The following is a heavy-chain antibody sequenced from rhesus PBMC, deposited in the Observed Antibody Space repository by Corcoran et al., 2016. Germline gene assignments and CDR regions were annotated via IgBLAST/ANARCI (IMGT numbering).Heavy chain of an antibody. Sequence: QVQLQESGPGLVKPSETLSLTCAVSGGSISGYYWNWIRQPPGKVLEGIGYIGGSGGATSTNPSRKSRLPIPTETTKNQFSMKLTSVTAADTAMDYCARKTSWNTVSWGQGVLVIVSS. V-gene: IGHV4-165*02. D-gene: IGHD1-20*01. J-gene: IGHJ4*01. CDR3: ARKTSWNTVS. CDR2: IGGSGGAT. CDR1: GGSISGYY.